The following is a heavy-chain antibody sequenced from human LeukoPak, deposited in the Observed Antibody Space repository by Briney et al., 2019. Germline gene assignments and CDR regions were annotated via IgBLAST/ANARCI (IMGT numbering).Heavy chain of an antibody. CDR3: ARHKDYYYSYMDV. J-gene: IGHJ6*03. Sequence: SETLSLTCSVSGDSISTSSYYWGWIRQPPGKGLEWIGTIYYSGSTYYNPSLTSRITISVDTSKNQFSLKLSSVTAADTAVYYCARHKDYYYSYMDVWGKGTTVTISS. V-gene: IGHV4-39*01. CDR1: GDSISTSSYY. CDR2: IYYSGST.